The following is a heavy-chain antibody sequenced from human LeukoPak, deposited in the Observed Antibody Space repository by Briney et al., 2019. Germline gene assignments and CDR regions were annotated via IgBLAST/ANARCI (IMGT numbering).Heavy chain of an antibody. CDR3: ATYFAGAETFDI. J-gene: IGHJ3*02. V-gene: IGHV5-51*01. CDR2: IFPGDSDT. D-gene: IGHD3-16*01. CDR1: GNSIITYW. Sequence: GESLKISCKASGNSIITYWIGWVRQQPGKGLEWMGLIFPGDSDTKYSPSFQGHVIISADKSISTAYLQWISLKASDTAMYYCATYFAGAETFDIWGQGTMVTVSS.